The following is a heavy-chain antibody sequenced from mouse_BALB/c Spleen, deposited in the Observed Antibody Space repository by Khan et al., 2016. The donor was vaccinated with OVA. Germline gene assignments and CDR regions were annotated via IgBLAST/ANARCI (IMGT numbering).Heavy chain of an antibody. CDR2: IRYDGSN. Sequence: EVQLVESGPGLVKPSQSLSLTCSVTGYSITSGYYWNWIRQFPGNKLEWMGYIRYDGSNNYNPSLKNRISITRDTSKNQFFLKLNSVTTEDTVTYYCARDYYGTSGYFDVWGAETTVTASS. CDR3: ARDYYGTSGYFDV. J-gene: IGHJ1*01. CDR1: GYSITSGYY. V-gene: IGHV3-6*02. D-gene: IGHD1-1*01.